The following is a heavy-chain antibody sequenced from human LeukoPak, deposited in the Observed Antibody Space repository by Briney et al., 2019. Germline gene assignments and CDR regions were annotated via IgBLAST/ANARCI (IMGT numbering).Heavy chain of an antibody. V-gene: IGHV3-48*03. D-gene: IGHD3-10*01. J-gene: IGHJ3*02. CDR1: GFTFSSYE. CDR3: ARGGFVFDI. Sequence: AGSLRLSCAASGFTFSSYEMNWVRQGPGKGLEWISYITTTDTTKYYTDSVKGRFTISRDNAKNSLYLQMHSLRAEDAAVYYCARGGFVFDIWGQGTVVTVSS. CDR2: ITTTDTTK.